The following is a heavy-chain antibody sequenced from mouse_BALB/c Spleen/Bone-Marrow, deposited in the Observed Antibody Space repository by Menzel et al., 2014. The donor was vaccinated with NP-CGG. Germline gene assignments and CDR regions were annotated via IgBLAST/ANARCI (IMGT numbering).Heavy chain of an antibody. CDR1: GYTFTTFW. Sequence: QVQLQQSGAELARPGASVKLSCKTSGYTFTTFWMQWVKQRPGQGLEWIGAIYPGEGDTRYTQKFKGKATLTADKSSSTAYIQLSNLTSEDSAVYYCSREPSNWGYYWGQGTTLTVSS. J-gene: IGHJ2*01. V-gene: IGHV1-87*01. CDR3: SREPSNWGYY. CDR2: IYPGEGDT.